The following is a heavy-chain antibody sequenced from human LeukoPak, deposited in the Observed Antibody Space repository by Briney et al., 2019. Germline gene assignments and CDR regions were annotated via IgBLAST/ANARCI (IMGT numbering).Heavy chain of an antibody. J-gene: IGHJ4*02. V-gene: IGHV3-7*03. Sequence: GGSLRLSCAASGFTFSSYWMSWVRQAPGKGLEWVANIKQDGNEKYSVDSVKGRFTISRDNAKNSLYLQMNSLRAEDTAVYFCARGSAFGGAIVWIDYWGQGTLVTVSS. D-gene: IGHD3-16*02. CDR2: IKQDGNEK. CDR1: GFTFSSYW. CDR3: ARGSAFGGAIVWIDY.